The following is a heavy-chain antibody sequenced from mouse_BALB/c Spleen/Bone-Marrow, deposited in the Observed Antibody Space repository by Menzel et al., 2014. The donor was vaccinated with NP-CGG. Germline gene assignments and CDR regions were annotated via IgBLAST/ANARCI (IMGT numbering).Heavy chain of an antibody. D-gene: IGHD2-14*01. CDR3: ARRYRYDYFDY. V-gene: IGHV5-17*02. CDR1: GFTLSSFG. CDR2: ISSGSSTI. Sequence: EVQLQQSGGGLVQPGGSRKLSCAASGFTLSSFGMHWVRQAPEKGLEWVAYISSGSSTIYYADTVKGRFTISRDNPKDTLFLEMTSLRSEDTAKYYCARRYRYDYFDYWGQGATLTVSS. J-gene: IGHJ2*01.